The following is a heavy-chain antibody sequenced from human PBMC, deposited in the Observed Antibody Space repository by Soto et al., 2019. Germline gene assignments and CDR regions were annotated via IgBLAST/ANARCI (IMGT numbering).Heavy chain of an antibody. CDR1: GVTVSNYG. CDR2: ISYHESNK. D-gene: IGHD3-22*01. J-gene: IGHJ6*02. Sequence: RRLSWSASGVTVSNYGIHWVRRAPGNGLEWVAVISYHESNKDYADSVKGRFTIPRDNSKNTLYLQMNSLRAEDTAVYYCAKDDRLYDSSDRQGMDVWGQGTTVTVSS. CDR3: AKDDRLYDSSDRQGMDV. V-gene: IGHV3-30*18.